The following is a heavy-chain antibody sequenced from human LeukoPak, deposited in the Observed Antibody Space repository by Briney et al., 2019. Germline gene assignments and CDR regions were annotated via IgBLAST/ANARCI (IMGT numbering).Heavy chain of an antibody. CDR2: ISGSGGST. CDR3: AKVATFWSGYSYYFDY. J-gene: IGHJ4*02. V-gene: IGHV3-23*01. D-gene: IGHD3-3*01. Sequence: GGSLRLSCAASGFTFSSYAMSWVRQAPGKGLEWVSAISGSGGSTYYADSVKGRFTISRDNSQNTLYLQMNSLRAEDTAVYYGAKVATFWSGYSYYFDYWGQGTLVTVSS. CDR1: GFTFSSYA.